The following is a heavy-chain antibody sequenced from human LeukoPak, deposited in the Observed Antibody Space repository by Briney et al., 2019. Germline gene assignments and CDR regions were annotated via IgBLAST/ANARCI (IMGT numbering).Heavy chain of an antibody. J-gene: IGHJ4*02. V-gene: IGHV1-8*01. D-gene: IGHD1-26*01. CDR2: MNPNTGGT. CDR3: TRGSLSGSSRDY. Sequence: ASVRVSFKSSVYTFNVYDINWVRQATGQGVERMGWMNPNTGGTGYAQKFQGRVTMTKNTSIDTAYMELSGMESEDTAVYYCTRGSLSGSSRDYWGQGTLVTVSS. CDR1: VYTFNVYD.